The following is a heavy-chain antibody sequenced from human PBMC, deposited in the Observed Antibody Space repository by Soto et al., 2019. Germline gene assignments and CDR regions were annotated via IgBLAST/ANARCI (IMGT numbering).Heavy chain of an antibody. J-gene: IGHJ6*03. CDR2: TYYRSRWYN. V-gene: IGHV6-1*01. D-gene: IGHD1-7*01. Sequence: QTLPLTYDISGYSVSSNSAAWNWIRLSPSRGLKWLARTYYRSRWYNDYAVSVRSRITVNPDTSKNQFSLQLTSVTPEDTAVYYCAGTTSHQWYYMDVWGKGTTVTVSS. CDR1: GYSVSSNSAA. CDR3: AGTTSHQWYYMDV.